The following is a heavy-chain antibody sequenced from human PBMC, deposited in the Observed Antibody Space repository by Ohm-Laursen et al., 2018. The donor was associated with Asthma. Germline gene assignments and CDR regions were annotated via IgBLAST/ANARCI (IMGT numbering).Heavy chain of an antibody. V-gene: IGHV3-7*03. CDR2: INQDGSIW. Sequence: SLRLSCAAFGYTFSRYSIHWVRQFPGKGLEWVANINQDGSIWGYVDSVKGRFAISRDNAHNSLYLQMNSLRAEDTAFYYCAVSIYAYGEGAYWGQGTLVTVSS. J-gene: IGHJ4*02. CDR1: GYTFSRYS. CDR3: AVSIYAYGEGAY. D-gene: IGHD3-10*01.